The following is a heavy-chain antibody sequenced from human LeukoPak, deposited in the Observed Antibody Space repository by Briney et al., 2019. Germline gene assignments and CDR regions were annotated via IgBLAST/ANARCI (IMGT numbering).Heavy chain of an antibody. D-gene: IGHD4-17*01. CDR2: INSDGNST. Sequence: GGSLRLSCGASGFTFSNYWMHWVRQAPEKGLVWVSRINSDGNSTSYADSVKGRFTISRDNGKNTLYLQMNSLRAEDTAVYYCARDSRTVTSDYWGQGTLVTVSS. CDR3: ARDSRTVTSDY. CDR1: GFTFSNYW. V-gene: IGHV3-74*01. J-gene: IGHJ4*02.